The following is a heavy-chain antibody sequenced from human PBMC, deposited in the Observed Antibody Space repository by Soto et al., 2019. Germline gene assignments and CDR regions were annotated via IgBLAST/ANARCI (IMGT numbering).Heavy chain of an antibody. J-gene: IGHJ3*02. Sequence: QVQLVQSGAEVKKPGSSVKVSCKASGGTFSSYAISWVRQAPGQGLEWMGGIIPIFGTANYAQKFQGRVTITADESTITAYMELRSLRSEDTAVYYCARSYYYDISGYYYLSNDAFDIWGQGTMVTVSS. D-gene: IGHD3-22*01. CDR2: IIPIFGTA. CDR1: GGTFSSYA. CDR3: ARSYYYDISGYYYLSNDAFDI. V-gene: IGHV1-69*01.